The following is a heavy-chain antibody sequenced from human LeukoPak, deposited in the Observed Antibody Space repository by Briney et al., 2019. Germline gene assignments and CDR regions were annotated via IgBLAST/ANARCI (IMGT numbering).Heavy chain of an antibody. CDR1: GYSHSSGYY. Sequence: PSETLSLTCAVSGYSHSSGYYWGWIRPPPGKGLEWIGSIYHSGSTYYNPSRKSRVTISVDTSKNQFSLKLSSVTAADTAVYYCARRSSTSCYTCAWFDPWGEGTLVTVSS. CDR3: ARRSSTSCYTCAWFDP. D-gene: IGHD2-2*02. V-gene: IGHV4-38-2*01. CDR2: IYHSGST. J-gene: IGHJ5*02.